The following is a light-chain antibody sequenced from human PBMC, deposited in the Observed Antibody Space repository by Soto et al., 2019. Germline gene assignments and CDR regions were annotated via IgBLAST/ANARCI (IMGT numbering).Light chain of an antibody. J-gene: IGKJ3*01. V-gene: IGKV3-11*01. Sequence: IVLTQSPATLSLSPGERATLSCRASQSVSSSLAWYQQKPGQAPRLLIYDASNRATGIPARFSGSGSGTDFTLTISSLEPEDFAVYYCQQRSNWPPEVTFGPGTKVDIK. CDR2: DAS. CDR1: QSVSSS. CDR3: QQRSNWPPEVT.